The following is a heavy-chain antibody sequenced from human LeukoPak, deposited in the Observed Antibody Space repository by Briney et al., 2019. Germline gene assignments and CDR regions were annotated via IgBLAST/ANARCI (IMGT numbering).Heavy chain of an antibody. V-gene: IGHV6-1*01. CDR1: GDSVSSNSAA. D-gene: IGHD7-27*01. CDR3: ARDPGLGTSLELCFDY. J-gene: IGHJ4*02. Sequence: SQTLSLTCAISGDSVSSNSAAWNWIRQSPSRGLEWLGRTYYRSKWYNDYAVSVKSRITINPDTSKNQFSLQLNSVTPEDTAVYYCARDPGLGTSLELCFDYWGQGTLVTVSS. CDR2: TYYRSKWYN.